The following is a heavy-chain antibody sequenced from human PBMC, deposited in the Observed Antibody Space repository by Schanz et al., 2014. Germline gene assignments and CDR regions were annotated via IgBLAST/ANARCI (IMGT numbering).Heavy chain of an antibody. Sequence: VQLEQSGAEVKKPGSSMKVSCKASRSTFSSYTINWVRQAPGQGLEWMGRVIPILGVTHYAQKFQGRVTITADKSTTTAYMELNSLNSDDTAVYYCATLDYADSVSWGQGTLVTVSS. D-gene: IGHD4-17*01. CDR3: ATLDYADSVS. V-gene: IGHV1-69*02. J-gene: IGHJ5*02. CDR1: RSTFSSYT. CDR2: VIPILGVT.